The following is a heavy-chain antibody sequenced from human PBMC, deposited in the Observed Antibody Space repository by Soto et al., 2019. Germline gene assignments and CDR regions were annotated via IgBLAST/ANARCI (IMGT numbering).Heavy chain of an antibody. Sequence: QVPLVQSGAEVRKPGSSVKVSCKASGGTFTTYDISWVRQAPGQGLEWMGGIIPLFDATKYAQKFQGRVTITADKSTGTAYMELSSLRSEDTAMYYCARDRSSSWYNGTFDFDSWGQGTLVTVSS. D-gene: IGHD6-19*01. CDR2: IIPLFDAT. V-gene: IGHV1-69*06. CDR1: GGTFTTYD. CDR3: ARDRSSSWYNGTFDFDS. J-gene: IGHJ4*02.